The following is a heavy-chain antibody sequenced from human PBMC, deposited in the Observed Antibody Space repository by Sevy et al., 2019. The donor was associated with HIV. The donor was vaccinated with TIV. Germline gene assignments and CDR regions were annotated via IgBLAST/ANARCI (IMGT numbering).Heavy chain of an antibody. D-gene: IGHD2-15*01. V-gene: IGHV3-53*01. J-gene: IGHJ6*02. CDR3: ARVNCSGGSCYYYYGMDV. Sequence: GGSLRLSCAASGFTVSSNYMSWVRQAPGKGLEWVSVSYSGGSTYYADSVKGRFTISRDNSKNTLYLQMNSLRAEDTAVYYCARVNCSGGSCYYYYGMDVWGQGTTVTVSS. CDR2: SYSGGST. CDR1: GFTVSSNY.